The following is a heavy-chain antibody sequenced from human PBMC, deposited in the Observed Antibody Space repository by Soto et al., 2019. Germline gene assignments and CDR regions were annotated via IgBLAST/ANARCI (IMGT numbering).Heavy chain of an antibody. Sequence: QVQLQESGPGLVKPSQTLSLTCTVSGGSISSGGYYWSWIRQHPGKGLEWIGYIHYSGSTYYNPSLKSRVTISVDTSKSHSSLKLSSVTAADTAVYYCARTGSGNYGMDVWGQATTVTVSS. CDR1: GGSISSGGYY. J-gene: IGHJ6*02. CDR3: ARTGSGNYGMDV. D-gene: IGHD2-8*02. CDR2: IHYSGST. V-gene: IGHV4-31*03.